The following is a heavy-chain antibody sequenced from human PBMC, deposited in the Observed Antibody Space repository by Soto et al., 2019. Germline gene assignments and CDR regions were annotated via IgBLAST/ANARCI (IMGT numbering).Heavy chain of an antibody. V-gene: IGHV1-18*01. J-gene: IGHJ4*02. CDR2: ISPYNGHT. CDR3: ARHRNFFDD. CDR1: GYTFNNYG. Sequence: QDQLVQSGAEVKKPGASVKVSCKASGYTFNNYGITWVRQAPGQGLEWMGWISPYNGHTNYAQKPQGRVTMTTDTSTSTAYMELRSRKSDDTAVYYCARHRNFFDDWDQGTLVTDSA.